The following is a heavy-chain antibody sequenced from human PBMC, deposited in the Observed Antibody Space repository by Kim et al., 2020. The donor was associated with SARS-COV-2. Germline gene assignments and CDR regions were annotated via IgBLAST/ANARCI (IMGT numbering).Heavy chain of an antibody. Sequence: GGSLRLSCAASGFTFSDYDMNWIRQAPGKGLEWLSNVNTRSTYITYADTVKGRFTISRDNAKNSLYLQMKSLRAEDTAVYYCARDYYGPDYWGQGTLVT. CDR1: GFTFSDYD. V-gene: IGHV3-11*05. D-gene: IGHD3-10*01. CDR3: ARDYYGPDY. CDR2: VNTRSTYI. J-gene: IGHJ4*02.